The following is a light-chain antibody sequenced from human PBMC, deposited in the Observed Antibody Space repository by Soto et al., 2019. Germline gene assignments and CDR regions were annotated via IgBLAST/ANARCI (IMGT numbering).Light chain of an antibody. V-gene: IGLV1-51*01. CDR2: DDD. Sequence: QSVLTQPPSVSAAPGQRVTISCSGSSSNIGGNSVSWYQQLPGTAPKLLIYDDDKRPSGIPDRFSGSKSGTSATLGITGFQTGDEADYYCGSWESSLSAYVFXTGTKVTVL. CDR1: SSNIGGNS. CDR3: GSWESSLSAYV. J-gene: IGLJ1*01.